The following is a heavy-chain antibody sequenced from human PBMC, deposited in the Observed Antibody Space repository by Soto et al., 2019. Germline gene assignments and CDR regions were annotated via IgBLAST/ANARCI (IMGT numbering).Heavy chain of an antibody. J-gene: IGHJ6*02. CDR1: GFTFSTCP. CDR3: ASEPMTTPTFSHCGMDV. D-gene: IGHD2-15*01. CDR2: IASDARCK. Sequence: QVQLVESGGGVVPPGGSLRLCCAASGFTFSTCPMHWVRQAPGKGLEWVAVIASDARCKHYADSVQGRFTISRDNSKNTLDLQMNSLRAEDTALYYCASEPMTTPTFSHCGMDVWGQGATVTVSS. V-gene: IGHV3-30-3*01.